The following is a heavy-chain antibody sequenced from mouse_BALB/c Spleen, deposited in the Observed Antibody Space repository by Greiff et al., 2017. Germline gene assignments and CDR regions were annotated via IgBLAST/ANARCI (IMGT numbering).Heavy chain of an antibody. CDR2: IYPSDSYT. D-gene: IGHD1-3*01. Sequence: QVQLQQPGAELVRPGASVKLSCKASGYTFTSYWINWVKQRPGQGLEWIGNIYPSDSYTNYNQKFKDKATLTVDKSSSTAYMQLSSPTSEDSAVYYCTREVRGFDYWGQGTTLTVSS. J-gene: IGHJ2*01. V-gene: IGHV1-69*02. CDR1: GYTFTSYW. CDR3: TREVRGFDY.